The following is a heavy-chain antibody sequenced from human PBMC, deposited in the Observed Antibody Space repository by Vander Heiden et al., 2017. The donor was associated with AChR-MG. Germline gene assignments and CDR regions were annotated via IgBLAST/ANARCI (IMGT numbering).Heavy chain of an antibody. CDR1: GGSFSGYY. Sequence: QVQLQQWGAGLLKPSETLSLTCAVYGGSFSGYYWSWIRQPPGKGLEWIGEINHSGSTNYNPSLKSRVTISVDTSKNLFSLKLSSVTAADTAVYYCAKDRGTSGTLNWFDPWGQGTLVTVSS. V-gene: IGHV4-34*01. J-gene: IGHJ5*02. CDR3: AKDRGTSGTLNWFDP. CDR2: INHSGST. D-gene: IGHD1-26*01.